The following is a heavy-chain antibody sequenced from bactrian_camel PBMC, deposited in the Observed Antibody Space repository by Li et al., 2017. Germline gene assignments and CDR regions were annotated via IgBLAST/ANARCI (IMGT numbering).Heavy chain of an antibody. V-gene: IGHV3S40*01. Sequence: VQLVESGGGLVQPGGSLRLSCAASGFIFSSYAMSWVRRAPGKGLEWVSGINSGGGSTYYADSVKGRFTISRDNAKNTVYLQMNSLKPEDTAVYYCVSSYGGTWADFGYWGQGTQVTVS. D-gene: IGHD6*01. CDR1: GFIFSSYA. CDR3: VSSYGGTWADFGY. CDR2: INSGGGST. J-gene: IGHJ6*01.